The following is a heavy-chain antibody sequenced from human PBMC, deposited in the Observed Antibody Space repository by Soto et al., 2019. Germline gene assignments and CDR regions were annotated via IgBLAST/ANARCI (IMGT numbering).Heavy chain of an antibody. CDR2: IYYSGST. Sequence: SETLSLTCTVSGGSISSGGYYWSWIRQHPGKGLEWIGYIYYSGSTYYSPSLKSRVTISVDTSKNQFSLKLSSVTVADTAVYYCARVSDIVEGWFDPWGQGTLVTVSS. CDR3: ARVSDIVEGWFDP. J-gene: IGHJ5*02. V-gene: IGHV4-31*03. CDR1: GGSISSGGYY. D-gene: IGHD2-15*01.